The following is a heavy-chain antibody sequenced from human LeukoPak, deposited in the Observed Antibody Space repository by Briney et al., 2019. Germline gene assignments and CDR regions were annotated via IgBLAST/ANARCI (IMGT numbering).Heavy chain of an antibody. CDR1: GVAFDDFG. CDR3: GKDGPVISY. J-gene: IGHJ4*02. CDR2: ISGDGSVT. Sequence: SGGSLRLSCAASGVAFDDFGMHWVRQAPGKGLEWVSFISGDGSVTYYTDSLKGRFTVSRDNSKNSLYLQMGSLRAEDTALYYCGKDGPVISYWGQGTVVTVSS. V-gene: IGHV3-43*02. D-gene: IGHD2-21*01.